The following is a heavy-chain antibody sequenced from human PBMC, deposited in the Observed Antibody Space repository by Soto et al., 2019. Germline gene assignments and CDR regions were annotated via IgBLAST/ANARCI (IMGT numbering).Heavy chain of an antibody. CDR2: INPSGGNT. J-gene: IGHJ4*02. CDR1: GYTFTSYY. V-gene: IGHV1-46*01. Sequence: VKVSCKATGYTFTSYYMEWVRQAPGQGLEWMGIINPSGGNTSYAQKFQGRVTMTRDTSTTTVYMELSSLRSEDTAVYYCARLRYSSSWYTDYWGQGTLVTVSS. CDR3: ARLRYSSSWYTDY. D-gene: IGHD6-13*01.